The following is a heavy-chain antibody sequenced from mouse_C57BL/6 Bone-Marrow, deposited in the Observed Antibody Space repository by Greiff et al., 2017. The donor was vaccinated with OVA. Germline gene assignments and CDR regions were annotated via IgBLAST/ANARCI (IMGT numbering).Heavy chain of an antibody. CDR3: ARTDYITADYWYFDV. Sequence: QVHVKQSGAELAKPGASVKLSCKASGYTFTSYWMHWVKQRPGQGLEWIGYINPSSGYTKYNQKFKDKATLTADKSSSTAYMQLSSLTYEDSAVYYCARTDYITADYWYFDVWGTGTTVTVSS. J-gene: IGHJ1*03. V-gene: IGHV1-7*01. D-gene: IGHD1-2*01. CDR2: INPSSGYT. CDR1: GYTFTSYW.